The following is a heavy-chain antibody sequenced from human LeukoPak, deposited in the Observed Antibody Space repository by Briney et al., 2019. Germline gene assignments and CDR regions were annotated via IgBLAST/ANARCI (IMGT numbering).Heavy chain of an antibody. CDR3: ARGDPHADL. V-gene: IGHV3-48*03. Sequence: PGGSLRLSCAASGFDLSTYEMNWVRQAPGKGLEWIADITISGHTKNYADSVKGRFSISRDNARTSLYLQMHSLRVGDTGVYYCARGDPHADLWGQGTLVTVSS. J-gene: IGHJ5*02. D-gene: IGHD5-24*01. CDR2: ITISGHTK. CDR1: GFDLSTYE.